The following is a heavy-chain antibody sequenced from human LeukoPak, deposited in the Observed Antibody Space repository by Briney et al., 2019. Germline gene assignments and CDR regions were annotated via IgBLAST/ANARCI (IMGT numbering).Heavy chain of an antibody. D-gene: IGHD3-9*01. CDR1: GGSFSGYY. V-gene: IGHV4-34*01. CDR2: INHSGST. CDR3: ARGWDGYYNPWFDY. J-gene: IGHJ4*02. Sequence: SETLSHTCAVYGGSFSGYYWSWIRQPPGKGLEWIGEINHSGSTNYNPSLKSRVTISVDTSKNQFSLKLSSVTAADTAVYYCARGWDGYYNPWFDYWGQGTLVTVSS.